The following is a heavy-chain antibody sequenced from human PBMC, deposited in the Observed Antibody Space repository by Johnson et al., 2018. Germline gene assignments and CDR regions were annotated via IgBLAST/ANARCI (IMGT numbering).Heavy chain of an antibody. Sequence: QVQLVQSGGGVVQPGRSLRLSCAASGFTFSTYGMHWVRQAPGKGLEWVAVISYDGSNKYYADFVKGRFTISRDDSKNTLYLQMNSLRAEDTAVYYCARVSWRITFDYWGQGTLVTVSS. CDR2: ISYDGSNK. CDR3: ARVSWRITFDY. CDR1: GFTFSTYG. D-gene: IGHD3-16*01. V-gene: IGHV3-30*03. J-gene: IGHJ4*02.